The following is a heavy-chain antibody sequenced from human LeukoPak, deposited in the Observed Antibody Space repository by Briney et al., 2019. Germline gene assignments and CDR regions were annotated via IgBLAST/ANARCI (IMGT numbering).Heavy chain of an antibody. CDR1: GFTFSSYA. CDR2: ISGSGGST. J-gene: IGHJ4*02. D-gene: IGHD4-17*01. V-gene: IGHV3-23*01. Sequence: GGSLRLSCAASGFTFSSYAMSWVRQAPGKGLEWVSAISGSGGSTYYADSVKGRFTISRDNSKNTLYLQMNSLRAEDTAVYYCARDKLHGDYLLSIAYFDYWGQGTLVTVSS. CDR3: ARDKLHGDYLLSIAYFDY.